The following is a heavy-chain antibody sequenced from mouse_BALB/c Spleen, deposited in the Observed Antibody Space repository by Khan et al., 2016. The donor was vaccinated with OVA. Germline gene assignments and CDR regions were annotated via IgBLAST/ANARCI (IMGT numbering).Heavy chain of an antibody. CDR2: ISYSGVT. D-gene: IGHD1-1*01. CDR1: GYSITSGYA. Sequence: EVKLEESGPGLVKPSQSLSLTCTVTGYSITSGYAWNWIRQFPGNKLEWMGYISYSGVTSYTPSLKSRISITRDTSKNHFFLQLNSVTTEDTATYYCARGNYYGYYFDYWGQGTTLTVSS. J-gene: IGHJ2*01. CDR3: ARGNYYGYYFDY. V-gene: IGHV3-2*02.